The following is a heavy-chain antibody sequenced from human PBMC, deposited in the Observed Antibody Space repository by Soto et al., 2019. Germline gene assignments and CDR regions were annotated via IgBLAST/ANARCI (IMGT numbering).Heavy chain of an antibody. Sequence: EVQLVETGGDLIQPGGSLRLSCAASGFTVSSDSMTWVRQAPGKGLEWISIIYSDNHTDYADSVKGRFSISRDTSKNILYIQMNSLRAEDTAEYYCARHYSAMGVWGQGTTVTVSS. J-gene: IGHJ6*02. CDR3: ARHYSAMGV. CDR2: IYSDNHT. CDR1: GFTVSSDS. V-gene: IGHV3-53*02.